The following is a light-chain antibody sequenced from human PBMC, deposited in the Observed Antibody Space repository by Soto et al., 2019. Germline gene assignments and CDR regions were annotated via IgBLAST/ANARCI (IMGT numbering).Light chain of an antibody. J-gene: IGKJ1*01. V-gene: IGKV3-20*01. CDR2: ETS. CDR3: QQFGTSPLWT. CDR1: QSVNSNY. Sequence: EIVLTQSPGTLSLSPGERATLSCRASQSVNSNYLAWYQQKPGQAPRLLMYETSTMATGIPDRFSGSGSGTDFPLTIRRLEPEDFAVYFCQQFGTSPLWTFGQGTKVEMK.